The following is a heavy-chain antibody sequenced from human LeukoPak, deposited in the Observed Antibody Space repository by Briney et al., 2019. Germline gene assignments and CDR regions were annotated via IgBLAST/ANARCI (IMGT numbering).Heavy chain of an antibody. CDR3: ARGGRNDFWSGYYPGDYYYYYGMDV. Sequence: GGSLRLSCAASGFTFSSYAMSWVRQAPGKGLEWVSAISGSGGSTYYADSVKGRFTISRDNSKNTLYLQMNSLRAEDTAVYYCARGGRNDFWSGYYPGDYYYYYGMDVWGQGTTVTVSS. CDR2: ISGSGGST. V-gene: IGHV3-23*01. J-gene: IGHJ6*02. D-gene: IGHD3-3*01. CDR1: GFTFSSYA.